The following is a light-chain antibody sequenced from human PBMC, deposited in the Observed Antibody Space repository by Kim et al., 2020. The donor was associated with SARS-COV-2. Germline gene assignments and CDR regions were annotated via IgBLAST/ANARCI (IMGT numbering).Light chain of an antibody. CDR1: QLGDKY. Sequence: ISTGHTASITRSRDQLGDKYACWYQQKPGQSPVLFIYQATKRPSGIPERFSGSNSGNTATLTISGTQAMDEADYYCQAWDSSTVVFGGGTQLTVL. CDR3: QAWDSSTVV. CDR2: QAT. V-gene: IGLV3-1*01. J-gene: IGLJ2*01.